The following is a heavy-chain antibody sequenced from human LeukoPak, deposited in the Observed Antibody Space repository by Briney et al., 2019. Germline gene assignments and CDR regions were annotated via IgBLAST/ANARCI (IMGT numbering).Heavy chain of an antibody. J-gene: IGHJ4*02. V-gene: IGHV3-64*04. D-gene: IGHD2-15*01. CDR2: ISSNGGST. Sequence: PGGSLRLSCSASGFTFNSYVMHWVRQAPGKGLEYVSAISSNGGSTYYADSVKGRFTISRDNSKNTLYLQMNSLRAEDTAVYYCARDRVAARAYYFDYWGQGTLVTVSS. CDR1: GFTFNSYV. CDR3: ARDRVAARAYYFDY.